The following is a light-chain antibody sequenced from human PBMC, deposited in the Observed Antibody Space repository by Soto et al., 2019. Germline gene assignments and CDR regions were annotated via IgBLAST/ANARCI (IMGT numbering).Light chain of an antibody. V-gene: IGKV1-5*03. J-gene: IGKJ1*01. Sequence: DIQMTQSPSTLSASVGDRFTITCRASQIISSWLSWDQQRPGKAPKLLIHKASNLESGVPSRFSGSGSGTEFTLTISSLQPDDSATYYCQQYNRYSTFGPGTKVDIK. CDR3: QQYNRYST. CDR1: QIISSW. CDR2: KAS.